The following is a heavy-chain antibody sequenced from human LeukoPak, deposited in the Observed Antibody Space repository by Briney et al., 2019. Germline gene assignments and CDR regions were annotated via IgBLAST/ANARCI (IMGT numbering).Heavy chain of an antibody. CDR2: IIPIFGTA. V-gene: IGHV1-69*05. D-gene: IGHD3-3*01. CDR1: GGTFSSYA. Sequence: ASVKVSCKASGGTFSSYAISWVRQAPGQGLEWMGGIIPIFGTANYAQKFQGRVTITTDESTSTAYMELSSLRSEDTAVYYCARGGTYYDFWSGYYADAFDIWGQGTMVTVSS. CDR3: ARGGTYYDFWSGYYADAFDI. J-gene: IGHJ3*02.